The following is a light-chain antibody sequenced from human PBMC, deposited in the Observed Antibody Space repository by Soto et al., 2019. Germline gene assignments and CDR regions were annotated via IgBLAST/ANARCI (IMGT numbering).Light chain of an antibody. Sequence: EVLMTQSPDTLYVSPGERVTLSCRASQSVSDKLAWYQQKPGQAPRLLIYGASTRATGIPARFSGSGSETEFTLTISSLQAEDSAVYFCQQYNNWPTWTFGQGTK. CDR2: GAS. V-gene: IGKV3-15*01. CDR3: QQYNNWPTWT. CDR1: QSVSDK. J-gene: IGKJ1*01.